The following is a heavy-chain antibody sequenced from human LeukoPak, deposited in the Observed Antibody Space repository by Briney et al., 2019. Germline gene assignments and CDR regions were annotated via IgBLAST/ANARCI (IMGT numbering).Heavy chain of an antibody. CDR1: GFTFSSYG. CDR3: AKGSGYYYYMDV. Sequence: GGSLRLSCAASGFTFSSYGMHWVRQAPGKGLEWVSLIWYDGSNEYYADSVKGRFTISGDNSKNTLYLQMNNVRAEDTAVYYCAKGSGYYYYMDVWGKGTTVTVSS. V-gene: IGHV3-33*06. D-gene: IGHD6-25*01. CDR2: IWYDGSNE. J-gene: IGHJ6*03.